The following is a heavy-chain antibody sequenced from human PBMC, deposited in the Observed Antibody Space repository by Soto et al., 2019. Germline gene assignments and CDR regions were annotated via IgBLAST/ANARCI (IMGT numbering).Heavy chain of an antibody. CDR3: AREAPYPSYCSSTSCYGDYFDY. Sequence: GGYLKLSSAASGFTFSSYSMNLVRQAPGKGLEWVSSISSRNTYIYYTDSVKGRFTISRDNAKNSLYLQMNSLRANNTAVYYCAREAPYPSYCSSTSCYGDYFDYWGQGTLVSASS. CDR2: ISSRNTYI. D-gene: IGHD2-2*01. V-gene: IGHV3-21*03. J-gene: IGHJ4*02. CDR1: GFTFSSYS.